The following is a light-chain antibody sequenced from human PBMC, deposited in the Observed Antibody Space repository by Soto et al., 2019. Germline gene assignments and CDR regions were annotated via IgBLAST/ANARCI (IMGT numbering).Light chain of an antibody. J-gene: IGLJ1*01. CDR1: SSDVGGYNY. CDR3: SSYPSSSPLYV. CDR2: DVS. V-gene: IGLV2-14*01. Sequence: QSVLTQPASVSGSPGQSITISCTGSSSDVGGYNYVSWYQQHPGKAPKLMIYDVSNRPSGVSNRFSGSKSGNTASLTITGLQVEDEADYYCSSYPSSSPLYVFGTGTKVTVL.